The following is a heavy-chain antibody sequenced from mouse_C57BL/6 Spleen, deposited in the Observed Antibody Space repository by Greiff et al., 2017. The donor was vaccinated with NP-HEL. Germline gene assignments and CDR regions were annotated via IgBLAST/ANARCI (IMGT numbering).Heavy chain of an antibody. D-gene: IGHD2-4*01. J-gene: IGHJ4*01. CDR3: ARREDYERNYYAMDY. CDR2: IFPGSGST. CDR1: GYTFTDYY. V-gene: IGHV1-75*01. Sequence: QVQLQQSGPELVKPGASVKISCKASGYTFTDYYINWVKQRPGQGLEWIGWIFPGSGSTYYNEKFKGKATLTVDKSSSTAYMLLSSLTSEDSAVYFCARREDYERNYYAMDYWGQGTSVTVSS.